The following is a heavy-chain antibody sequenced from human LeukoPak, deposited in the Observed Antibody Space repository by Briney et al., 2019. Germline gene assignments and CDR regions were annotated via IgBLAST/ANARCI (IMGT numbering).Heavy chain of an antibody. D-gene: IGHD3-10*01. Sequence: PGGSLRLSCAASGFTFSSYEMNWVRQAPGKGLEWVSYISSSGSTIYYADSVKGRFTISRDNAKNSVYLHMSSLRAEDTALYYCARLSAYYYGSFFYYYMDVWGKGTTVTVSS. J-gene: IGHJ6*03. CDR3: ARLSAYYYGSFFYYYMDV. V-gene: IGHV3-48*03. CDR1: GFTFSSYE. CDR2: ISSSGSTI.